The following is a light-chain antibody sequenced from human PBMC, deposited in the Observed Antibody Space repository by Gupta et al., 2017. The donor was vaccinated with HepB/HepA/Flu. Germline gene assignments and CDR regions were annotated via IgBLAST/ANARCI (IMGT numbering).Light chain of an antibody. V-gene: IGKV1-5*03. J-gene: IGKJ2*02. Sequence: DIHMPRSPSTRSASVGDKVTITCRASQSISTCLAWYQQKPGKAPNLLIYKASSLESGVPSRFSGSGSGTEFTLTISSLQPDDFATYYCQQDNSYPCNFGQGTKVEIK. CDR2: KAS. CDR3: QQDNSYPCN. CDR1: QSISTC.